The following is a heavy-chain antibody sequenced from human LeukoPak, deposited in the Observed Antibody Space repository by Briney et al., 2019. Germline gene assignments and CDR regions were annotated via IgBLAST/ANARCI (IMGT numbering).Heavy chain of an antibody. CDR3: ASQTYYDILTGLFDY. V-gene: IGHV3-7*03. CDR1: GFTFSSYS. Sequence: GGSMTLSCAASGFTFSSYSMSWVRQPPGKGLEWVANIKQDGSEKYYVDSVKGRFTIPRDNAKHSVDLQMNSLRAGDTAVYYCASQTYYDILTGLFDYWGQGTLVTVSS. D-gene: IGHD3-9*01. J-gene: IGHJ4*02. CDR2: IKQDGSEK.